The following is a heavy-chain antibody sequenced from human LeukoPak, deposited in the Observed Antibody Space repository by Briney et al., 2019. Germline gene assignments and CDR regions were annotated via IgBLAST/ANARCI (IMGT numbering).Heavy chain of an antibody. CDR1: GFTFSSYA. CDR3: AKSLGTYTLKSIAVAVS. Sequence: QPGRSLRLSCAASGFTFSSYAMHWVRQAPGKGLEWVAVISYDGSNKYYADSVKGRFTISRDNSKNTLYLQMNSLRAEDTAVYYCAKSLGTYTLKSIAVAVSWGQGTLVTVSS. J-gene: IGHJ5*02. V-gene: IGHV3-30-3*02. CDR2: ISYDGSNK. D-gene: IGHD6-19*01.